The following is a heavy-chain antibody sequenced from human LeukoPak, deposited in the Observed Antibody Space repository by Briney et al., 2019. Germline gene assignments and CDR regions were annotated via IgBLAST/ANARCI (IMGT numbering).Heavy chain of an antibody. V-gene: IGHV3-23*01. J-gene: IGHJ5*02. CDR1: GFTFSSYA. CDR2: ISGSGGST. CDR3: ANDASGSYYNGWFDP. Sequence: GGSLRLSCAASGFTFSSYAMSWVRQAPGKGLEWVSGISGSGGSTYYADSVKGRFTISRDNSKNTLYLRMNSLRAEDTAVYYCANDASGSYYNGWFDPWGQGTLVTVSS. D-gene: IGHD1-26*01.